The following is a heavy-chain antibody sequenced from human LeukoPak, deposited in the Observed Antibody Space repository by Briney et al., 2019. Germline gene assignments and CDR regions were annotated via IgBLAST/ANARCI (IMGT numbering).Heavy chain of an antibody. Sequence: GSLRLSCAASGFPVSSTYMSWLRQAPGKGLEWVSLIYTGGTTYYADSVKGRFTISRDNSENTLYLQMNSLRAEDTAVYYCARGITGSNNWFDPWGQGTLVTVSS. CDR1: GFPVSSTY. J-gene: IGHJ5*02. CDR3: ARGITGSNNWFDP. V-gene: IGHV3-53*01. CDR2: IYTGGTT. D-gene: IGHD1-20*01.